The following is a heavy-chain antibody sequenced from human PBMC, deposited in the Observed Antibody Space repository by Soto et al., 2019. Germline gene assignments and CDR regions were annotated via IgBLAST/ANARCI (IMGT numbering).Heavy chain of an antibody. Sequence: ESGGGVVQPGRSLRLSCAASGFTFSSYAMHWVRQAPGKGLEWVAVISYDGSNKYYADSVKGRFTISRDNSKNTLYLQMNSLRAEDTAVYYCARVRYSSSLYYYYYGMDVWGQGTTVTVSS. CDR2: ISYDGSNK. CDR1: GFTFSSYA. CDR3: ARVRYSSSLYYYYYGMDV. V-gene: IGHV3-30-3*01. D-gene: IGHD6-6*01. J-gene: IGHJ6*02.